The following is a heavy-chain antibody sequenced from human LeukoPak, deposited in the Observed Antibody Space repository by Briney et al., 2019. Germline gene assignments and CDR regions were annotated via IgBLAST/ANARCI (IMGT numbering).Heavy chain of an antibody. CDR2: INPSGGST. CDR3: ARDDYGDKRPNYYYYGMDV. J-gene: IGHJ6*02. V-gene: IGHV1-46*01. D-gene: IGHD4-17*01. Sequence: ASVKVSCKASGYTFTSYYMHWVRQAPGQGLEWMGIINPSGGSTSYAQKFQGRVTMTRDMSTSTVYMELSSLRSEDTAVYYCARDDYGDKRPNYYYYGMDVWGQGTTVTVSS. CDR1: GYTFTSYY.